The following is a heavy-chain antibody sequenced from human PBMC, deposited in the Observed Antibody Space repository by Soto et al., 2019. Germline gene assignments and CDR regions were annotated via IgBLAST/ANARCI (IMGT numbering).Heavy chain of an antibody. CDR3: ARSEINYSRFDS. CDR2: INAGNGYT. V-gene: IGHV1-3*01. Sequence: QVQLVQSGAEVKKPGASVTVSCKASGYTFISYALHWLRQAPGQRLEWIGRINAGNGYTKYSQQFHDRVTITRDTSASTAYMEVSSLRSEDTAIYYCARSEINYSRFDSWGQGTLVTVSS. CDR1: GYTFISYA. D-gene: IGHD2-21*01. J-gene: IGHJ4*02.